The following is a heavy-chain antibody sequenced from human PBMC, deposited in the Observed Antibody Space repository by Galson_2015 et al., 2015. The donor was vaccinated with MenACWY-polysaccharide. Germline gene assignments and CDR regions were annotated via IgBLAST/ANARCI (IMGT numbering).Heavy chain of an antibody. D-gene: IGHD2-2*01. CDR3: ARVRCTSPTCHLIDY. J-gene: IGHJ4*02. CDR2: IHHSGNT. Sequence: SETLSLTCAVSGDSISSSDWWSWVRRPPGMGLEWIGEIHHSGNTNSNPSLKSRVTISLDKSKNQFYLNLNSVTAADTAVYYCARVRCTSPTCHLIDYWGQGTLVTVSS. CDR1: GDSISSSDW. V-gene: IGHV4-4*02.